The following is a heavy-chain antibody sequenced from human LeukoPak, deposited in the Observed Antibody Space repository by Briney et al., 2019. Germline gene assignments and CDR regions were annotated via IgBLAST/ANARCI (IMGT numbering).Heavy chain of an antibody. Sequence: GGSLRLSCAASGFTVSSNYMSWVRQAPGKGLEWVSVIYSGGSTYYADSVKGRFTISRDNSKNTLYLQMNSLRAEDTAVCYCARERGRGSSSDYWGQGTLVTVSS. CDR2: IYSGGST. CDR1: GFTVSSNY. V-gene: IGHV3-53*01. J-gene: IGHJ4*02. CDR3: ARERGRGSSSDY. D-gene: IGHD1-26*01.